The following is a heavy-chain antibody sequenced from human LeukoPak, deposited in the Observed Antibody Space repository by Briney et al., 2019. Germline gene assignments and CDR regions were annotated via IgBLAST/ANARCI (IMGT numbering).Heavy chain of an antibody. J-gene: IGHJ4*02. Sequence: GGSLRLSCAASGFTFSSYAMSWVRQAPGKGLEWVSAISGSGGSTYYAAAVKGRFTISRDNSKNTLSLQMNSLRAEDTAVYYCAKVRYYYGSGSYLFDYWDQGTLVTVSS. CDR3: AKVRYYYGSGSYLFDY. D-gene: IGHD3-10*01. CDR1: GFTFSSYA. CDR2: ISGSGGST. V-gene: IGHV3-23*01.